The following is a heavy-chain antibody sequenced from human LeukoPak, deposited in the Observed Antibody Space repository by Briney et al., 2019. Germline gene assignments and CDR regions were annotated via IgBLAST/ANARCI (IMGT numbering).Heavy chain of an antibody. Sequence: SETLSLTCTVSGGSISSGGYYWSWIRQHPGKGLEWIGYIYYSGSTYYNPSLKSRVTISVDTSKNQFSLKLSSVTAADTAAYYCASSTSNWGYFDYWGQGTLVTVSS. V-gene: IGHV4-31*03. CDR2: IYYSGST. CDR1: GGSISSGGYY. J-gene: IGHJ4*02. CDR3: ASSTSNWGYFDY. D-gene: IGHD2-2*01.